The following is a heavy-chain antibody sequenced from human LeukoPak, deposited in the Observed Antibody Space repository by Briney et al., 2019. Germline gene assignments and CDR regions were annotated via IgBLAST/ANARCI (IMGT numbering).Heavy chain of an antibody. J-gene: IGHJ5*02. Sequence: SQTLSLTCAVSGGSISSGGYSWSWIRQPAGKGLEWIGRIYTSGSTNYNPSLKSRVTMSVDTSKNQFSLKLSSVTAADTAVYYCARGHITMVRGPNNWFDPWGQGTLVTVSS. D-gene: IGHD3-10*01. CDR2: IYTSGST. V-gene: IGHV4-61*02. CDR1: GGSISSGGYS. CDR3: ARGHITMVRGPNNWFDP.